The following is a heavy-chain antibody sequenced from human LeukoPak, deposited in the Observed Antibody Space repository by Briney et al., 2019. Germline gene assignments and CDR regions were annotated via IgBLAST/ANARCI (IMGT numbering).Heavy chain of an antibody. V-gene: IGHV4-59*12. CDR3: ARDQLWGDAFDI. D-gene: IGHD1-1*01. Sequence: SETLSLTCTVSGGSISSYYWSWIRQPPGKGLEWIGYIYYSGSTNYNPSLKSRVTISVDTSKNQFSLKLSSVTAADTAVYYCARDQLWGDAFDIWGQGTMVTVSS. J-gene: IGHJ3*02. CDR2: IYYSGST. CDR1: GGSISSYY.